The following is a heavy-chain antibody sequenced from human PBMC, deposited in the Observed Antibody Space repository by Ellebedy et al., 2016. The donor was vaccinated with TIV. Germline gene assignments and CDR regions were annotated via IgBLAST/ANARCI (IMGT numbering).Heavy chain of an antibody. D-gene: IGHD6-19*01. Sequence: ASVKVSCXASGYTFTSYGISWVRQAPGQGLEWMGWISAYNGNTNYAQKLQGRVTMTTDTSTSTAYMELRSLRSDDTAVYYCARVVVGYSSGWYYFDYWGQGTLVTVSS. CDR1: GYTFTSYG. CDR3: ARVVVGYSSGWYYFDY. CDR2: ISAYNGNT. J-gene: IGHJ4*02. V-gene: IGHV1-18*01.